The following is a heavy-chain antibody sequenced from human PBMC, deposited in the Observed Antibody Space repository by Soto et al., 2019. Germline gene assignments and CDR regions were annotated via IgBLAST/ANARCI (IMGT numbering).Heavy chain of an antibody. CDR3: ARFKGGMFDP. J-gene: IGHJ5*02. V-gene: IGHV4-4*02. CDR2: IYHSGST. Sequence: QVQLQESGPGLVKPSGTLSLTCAVSGGSISSSNWWSWVRQPPGKGLEWIGEIYHSGSTNYNPSRKXXVXILXDKSTNQFSLKLSSVTAADTAVYYCARFKGGMFDPWGQGTLVTVSS. CDR1: GGSISSSNW.